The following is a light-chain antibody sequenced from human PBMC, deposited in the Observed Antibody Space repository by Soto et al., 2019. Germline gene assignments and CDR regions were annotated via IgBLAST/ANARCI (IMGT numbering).Light chain of an antibody. Sequence: DIQMTQSPSTLSASVGDRVTITCRASQSISSWLAWYQQKPGKAPKLLIYKASSLESGVPSRFSGSGSETEFTLTISSLQPDDFASYYCLQYNNFPYTFGQGTKLEIK. CDR3: LQYNNFPYT. V-gene: IGKV1-5*03. J-gene: IGKJ2*01. CDR2: KAS. CDR1: QSISSW.